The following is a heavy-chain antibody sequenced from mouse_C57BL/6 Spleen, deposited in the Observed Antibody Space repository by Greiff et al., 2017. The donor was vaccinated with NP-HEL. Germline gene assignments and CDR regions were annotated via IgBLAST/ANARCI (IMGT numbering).Heavy chain of an antibody. CDR2: IDPSDSYT. V-gene: IGHV1-69*01. J-gene: IGHJ4*01. CDR1: GYTFTSYW. CDR3: ARGWLRYAMDY. D-gene: IGHD2-2*01. Sequence: QVQLQQPGAELVMPGASVKLSCKASGYTFTSYWMHWVKRRPGQGLEWIGEIDPSDSYTNYNQKFKGKSTLTVDKSSSTAYMQLSSLTSEDSAVYYCARGWLRYAMDYWGQGTSVTVSS.